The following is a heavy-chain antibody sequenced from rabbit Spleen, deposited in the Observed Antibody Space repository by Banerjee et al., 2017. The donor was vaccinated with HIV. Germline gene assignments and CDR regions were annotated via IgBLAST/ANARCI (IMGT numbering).Heavy chain of an antibody. D-gene: IGHD2-1*01. Sequence: QEQLVESGGGLVQPGGSLKVSCKASGFDLSSHGVSWVRQAPGKGPEWIGCIYSDSGITSYASWAKSRFTISRSTSLNTVTLQMTSLTGADTATYFCARSPGNGVYWYLNLWGPGTLVTVS. V-gene: IGHV1S47*01. CDR2: IYSDSGIT. CDR3: ARSPGNGVYWYLNL. J-gene: IGHJ4*01. CDR1: GFDLSSHG.